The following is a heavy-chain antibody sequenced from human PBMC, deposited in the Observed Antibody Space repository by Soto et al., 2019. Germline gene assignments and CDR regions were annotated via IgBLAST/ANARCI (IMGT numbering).Heavy chain of an antibody. D-gene: IGHD2-2*01. CDR3: TRGRYCSSSSCYFVY. CDR2: IYYGGTT. Sequence: QVQLQESGPGLVKPSETLSLTCAVSGDSISSTPYSWGWIRQPPGKGLEWIGTIYYGGTTNYNPSLGGRVTMSVDTFKNQFSLKVNSVTAADTAVYHCTRGRYCSSSSCYFVYWGLGTLVTVSS. J-gene: IGHJ4*02. CDR1: GDSISSTPYS. V-gene: IGHV4-39*01.